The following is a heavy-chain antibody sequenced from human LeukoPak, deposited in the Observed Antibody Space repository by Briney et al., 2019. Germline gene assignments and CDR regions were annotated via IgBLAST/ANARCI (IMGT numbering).Heavy chain of an antibody. J-gene: IGHJ5*02. Sequence: TSETLSLTCAVYGGSFSGYYWSWIRQPPGKGLEWIGEINHSGSTNYNPSLKSRVTISVDTSKNQFSLKLSSVTAADTAVYYCARGNHDYGDYYRWFDPWGQGTLVTVSS. V-gene: IGHV4-34*01. CDR3: ARGNHDYGDYYRWFDP. CDR2: INHSGST. D-gene: IGHD4-17*01. CDR1: GGSFSGYY.